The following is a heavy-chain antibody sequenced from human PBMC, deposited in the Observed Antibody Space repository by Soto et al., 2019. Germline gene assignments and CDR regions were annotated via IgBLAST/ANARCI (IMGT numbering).Heavy chain of an antibody. V-gene: IGHV1-8*01. CDR1: GYTFTSYD. Sequence: GASVKVSCKASGYTFTSYDINWVRQATGQGLEWMGWMNPNSGNTGYAQKFQGRVTMTRNTSISTAYMELSSLRSEDTAVYYCATSRYALGELSWPRDYWGQGTLVTVSS. CDR2: MNPNSGNT. D-gene: IGHD3-16*02. J-gene: IGHJ4*02. CDR3: ATSRYALGELSWPRDY.